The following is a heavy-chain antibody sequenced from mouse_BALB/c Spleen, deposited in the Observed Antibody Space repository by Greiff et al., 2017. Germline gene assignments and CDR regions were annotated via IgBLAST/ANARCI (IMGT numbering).Heavy chain of an antibody. CDR1: GFTFSSFG. V-gene: IGHV5-17*02. CDR3: ARGGKEFAY. D-gene: IGHD2-1*01. J-gene: IGHJ3*01. CDR2: ISSGSSTI. Sequence: DVHLVESGGGLVQPGGSRKLSCAASGFTFSSFGMHWVRQAPEKGLEWVAYISSGSSTIYYADTVKGRFTISRDNPKNTLFLQMTSLRSEDTAMYYCARGGKEFAYWGQGTLVTVSA.